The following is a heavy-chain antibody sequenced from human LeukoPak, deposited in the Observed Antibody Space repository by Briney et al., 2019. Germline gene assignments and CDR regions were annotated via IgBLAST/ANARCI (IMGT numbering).Heavy chain of an antibody. D-gene: IGHD3-22*01. CDR2: IIPIFHTA. V-gene: IGHV1-69*13. CDR1: GGTFSSYA. Sequence: SVKVSCKASGGTFSSYAISWVRQAPGQGLEWMGGIIPIFHTANYAQKFQGRVTITADDSTSTAYMELSSLGSEDTAVYYCAGGYYDSSGYYSFDYWGQGTLVTVSS. J-gene: IGHJ4*02. CDR3: AGGYYDSSGYYSFDY.